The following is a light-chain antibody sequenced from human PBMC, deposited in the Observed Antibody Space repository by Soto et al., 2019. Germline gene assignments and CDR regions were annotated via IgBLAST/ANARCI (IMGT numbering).Light chain of an antibody. CDR2: GAS. V-gene: IGKV3-20*01. CDR3: QQYYISPWT. CDR1: QSVSSNY. J-gene: IGKJ1*01. Sequence: EIVLTQSPGTLSLSPGERATLSCRASQSVSSNYLAWYQQKRGQAPRLLIYGASSRATGIPDRFSGSGSETDFTLTISRLEPDDFAVYYCQQYYISPWTFGQGTKVEIK.